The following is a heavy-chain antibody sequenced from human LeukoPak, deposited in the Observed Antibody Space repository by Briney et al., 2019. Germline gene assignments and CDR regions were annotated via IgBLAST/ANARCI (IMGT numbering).Heavy chain of an antibody. D-gene: IGHD4-23*01. CDR3: ARGRPTTMITPSLYFDY. V-gene: IGHV3-7*05. J-gene: IGHJ4*02. CDR2: IKGDGSEK. CDR1: GFTFSSYW. Sequence: GGSLRLSCAASGFTFSSYWMTWVRQAPGKGLEWVANIKGDGSEKYYVDSVKGRFTMSRDNAKNSLYPQMNSLRAEDTAVYYCARGRPTTMITPSLYFDYWGQGILVTVSS.